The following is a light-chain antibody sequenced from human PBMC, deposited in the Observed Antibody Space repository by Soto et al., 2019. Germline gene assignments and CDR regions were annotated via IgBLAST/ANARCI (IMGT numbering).Light chain of an antibody. CDR3: QQYNNWPFT. J-gene: IGKJ3*01. CDR1: QSVSSN. V-gene: IGKV3-15*01. Sequence: EIVMTQSPATLSVSPGERATLSCRASQSVSSNLVWYQQKPGQAPRLLIYGASTRATGIPARFSGSGSGTEFTLTIRTLQSEDFAVYYCQQYNNWPFTFGPGTKVDIK. CDR2: GAS.